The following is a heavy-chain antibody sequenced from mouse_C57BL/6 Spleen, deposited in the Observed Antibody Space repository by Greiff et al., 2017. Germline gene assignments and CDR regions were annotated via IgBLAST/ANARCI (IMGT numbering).Heavy chain of an antibody. CDR2: ISSGSSTI. Sequence: EVKLVASGGGLVTPGGSLKLSCAASGFTFSDYGMHWVRQAPEKGLEWVAYISSGSSTIYYADTVKGRFTISRDNAKNTLFLQMTSLRSEDTAMYYCARPNWDYWGQGTTRTVSS. V-gene: IGHV5-17*01. CDR3: ARPNWDY. CDR1: GFTFSDYG. J-gene: IGHJ2*01. D-gene: IGHD4-1*02.